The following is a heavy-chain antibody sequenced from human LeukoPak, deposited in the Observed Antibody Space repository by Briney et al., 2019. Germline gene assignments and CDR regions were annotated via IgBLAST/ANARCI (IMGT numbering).Heavy chain of an antibody. CDR2: TYYSGST. D-gene: IGHD5-24*01. CDR3: ARDCGGDGYNDYYFDY. J-gene: IGHJ4*02. V-gene: IGHV4-59*01. CDR1: GGSISSYY. Sequence: SETLSLTCTVSGGSISSYYWSWIRQPPGKGLEWIGYTYYSGSTNYNPSLNSRVTISVDTSKNQFSLKLSSVTAADTAVYYCARDCGGDGYNDYYFDYWGQGTLVTVSS.